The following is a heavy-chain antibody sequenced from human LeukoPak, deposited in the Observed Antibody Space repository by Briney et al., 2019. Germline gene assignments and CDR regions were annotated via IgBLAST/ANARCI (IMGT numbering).Heavy chain of an antibody. CDR1: GFTFDDYG. V-gene: IGHV3-20*04. Sequence: PGGSLRLSCAASGFTFDDYGMSWVRQAPGKGLEWVSGINWNGGTTGYADSVKGRFTISRDNAKNSLYLQMNSLRAEDTALYYCARDYDYGDYPGYWGQGTLVTVSS. CDR2: INWNGGTT. CDR3: ARDYDYGDYPGY. J-gene: IGHJ4*02. D-gene: IGHD4-17*01.